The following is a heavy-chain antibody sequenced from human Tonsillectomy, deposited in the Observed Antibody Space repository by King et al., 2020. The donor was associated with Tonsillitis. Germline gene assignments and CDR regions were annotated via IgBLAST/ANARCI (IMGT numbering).Heavy chain of an antibody. V-gene: IGHV3-48*02. D-gene: IGHD2-2*01. CDR1: GFTFSSYS. Sequence: VQLVESGGGLVQPGGSLRLSCAASGFTFSSYSMNWVRQAPGKGLEWVSYINSSSSAIYYADSMKGRFTISRDNAKNSLYLQMNSLRDEDTAVYYCARDCSTTSCSAWHAFDIWGQGTMVTVSS. J-gene: IGHJ3*02. CDR2: INSSSSAI. CDR3: ARDCSTTSCSAWHAFDI.